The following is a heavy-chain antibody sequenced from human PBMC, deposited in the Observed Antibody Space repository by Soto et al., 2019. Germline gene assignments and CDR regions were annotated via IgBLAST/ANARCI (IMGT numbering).Heavy chain of an antibody. V-gene: IGHV1-69*13. Sequence: ASVKVSCKASGYTFTSYGISWVRQAPGQGLEWMGWIIPIFGTANYAQKFQGRVTITADESTSTAYMELSSLRSEDTAVYYCAQGGDVYCSGGSCYSTNCFDPCGQRTLVTVSS. CDR1: GYTFTSYG. D-gene: IGHD2-15*01. CDR2: IIPIFGTA. J-gene: IGHJ5*02. CDR3: AQGGDVYCSGGSCYSTNCFDP.